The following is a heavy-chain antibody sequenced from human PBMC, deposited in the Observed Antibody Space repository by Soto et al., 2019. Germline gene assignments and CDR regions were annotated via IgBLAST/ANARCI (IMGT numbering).Heavy chain of an antibody. Sequence: SETLSLTCTVSGGSISSCFWSWIRQPPGKGLEWIGYIYHSGTTSYNPSLKSRVTISINTSKNQFSLNLSSVTAADTAVYYCAREDSRWFDPWGQGTLVTVSS. J-gene: IGHJ5*02. V-gene: IGHV4-59*01. CDR2: IYHSGTT. CDR3: AREDSRWFDP. CDR1: GGSISSCF.